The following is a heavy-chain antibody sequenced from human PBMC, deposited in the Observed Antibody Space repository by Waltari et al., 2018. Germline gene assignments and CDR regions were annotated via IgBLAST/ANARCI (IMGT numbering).Heavy chain of an antibody. D-gene: IGHD2-15*01. CDR3: ARDRGRGLYLDS. Sequence: QLRLQESGPGLVKPSGTLSLTCGVSGDSMSDSDVWNWVRQPPGKGLEWIGQVRRSGRTNYSPSFARRVAVSVDSSKNEFSLRLTFATAADTAVYYCARDRGRGLYLDSWGPGTLVTV. CDR2: VRRSGRT. V-gene: IGHV4-4*02. CDR1: GDSMSDSDV. J-gene: IGHJ4*02.